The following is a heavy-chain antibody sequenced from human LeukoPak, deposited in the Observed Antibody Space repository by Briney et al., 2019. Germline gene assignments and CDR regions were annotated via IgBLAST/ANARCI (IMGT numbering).Heavy chain of an antibody. J-gene: IGHJ4*02. CDR2: ISYDGSNK. V-gene: IGHV3-30*04. CDR3: AKDPRDHSYGWSWRYFDY. CDR1: GFTFSSYA. D-gene: IGHD5-18*01. Sequence: GGSLRLSCAASGFTFSSYAMHWVRQAPGKGLEWVAVISYDGSNKYYADSVKGRFTISRDNSKNTLYPQMNSLRPEDTAVYYCAKDPRDHSYGWSWRYFDYWGQGTLVTVSS.